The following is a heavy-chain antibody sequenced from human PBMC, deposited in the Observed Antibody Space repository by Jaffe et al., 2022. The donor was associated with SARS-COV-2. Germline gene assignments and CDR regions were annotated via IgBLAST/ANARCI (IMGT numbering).Heavy chain of an antibody. CDR2: IDWDDDK. J-gene: IGHJ6*02. V-gene: IGHV2-70*01. CDR3: ARIVRYFDPYYYYGMDV. Sequence: QVTLRESGPALVKPTQTLTLTCTFSGFSLSTSGMCVSWIRQPPGKALEWLALIDWDDDKYYSTSLKTRLTISKDTSKNQVVLTMTNMDPVDTATYYCARIVRYFDPYYYYGMDVWGQGTTVTVSS. CDR1: GFSLSTSGMC. D-gene: IGHD3-9*01.